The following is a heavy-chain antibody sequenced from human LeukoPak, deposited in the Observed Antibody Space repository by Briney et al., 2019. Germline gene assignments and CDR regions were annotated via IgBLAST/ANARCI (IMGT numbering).Heavy chain of an antibody. Sequence: GESLRLSCAAFSGFAMSWVRPAPGKGLEWVSAINGRGDDTYYPDSVKGRFTISRDNSNNTLYLQMNSLRAEDTAVYYCAKGHRSSSSFFDSWGQGILVTVSS. CDR3: AKGHRSSSSFFDS. CDR2: INGRGDDT. CDR1: SGFA. D-gene: IGHD6-19*01. J-gene: IGHJ4*02. V-gene: IGHV3-23*01.